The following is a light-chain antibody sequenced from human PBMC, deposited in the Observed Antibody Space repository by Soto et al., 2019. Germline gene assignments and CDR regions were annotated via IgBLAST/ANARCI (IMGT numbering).Light chain of an antibody. CDR1: SSDVGGFNY. J-gene: IGLJ2*01. Sequence: QSALTQPRSVSGSPGQSVTISCTGTSSDVGGFNYVSWYQQRPGKAPKLMIYDVNKRPSGVPDRFSGSKSGNTASLTISGLQAEDEADYYCCSYAGSYTVVFGGGTKLTVL. CDR2: DVN. CDR3: CSYAGSYTVV. V-gene: IGLV2-11*01.